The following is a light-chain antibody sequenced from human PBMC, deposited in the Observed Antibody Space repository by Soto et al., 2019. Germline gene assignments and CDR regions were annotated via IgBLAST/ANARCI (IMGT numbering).Light chain of an antibody. J-gene: IGLJ1*01. CDR3: SSYTSNSTYV. Sequence: SALTQPASVSGSPGQSITISCTGTSSDVGGYNYVSWYQQYPGKAPKLMIYDVSNRPSGVSNRFSGSKSGNSASLTISGLQAEDEADYYCSSYTSNSTYVFGTGTKVTVL. CDR2: DVS. CDR1: SSDVGGYNY. V-gene: IGLV2-14*01.